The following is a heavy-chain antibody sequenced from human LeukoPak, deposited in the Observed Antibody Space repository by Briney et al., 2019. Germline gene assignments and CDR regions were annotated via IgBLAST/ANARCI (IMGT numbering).Heavy chain of an antibody. CDR2: ISGSGGST. D-gene: IGHD3-10*01. Sequence: GGSLRLSCAASGFTFSSYGMSWVRQAPGKGLEWVSAISGSGGSTYYADSVKGRFTISRDNSKSTLYLQMNSLRAEDTAVYYCASPPLRAVRGVTLAYWGQGTLVTVSS. CDR1: GFTFSSYG. J-gene: IGHJ4*02. V-gene: IGHV3-23*01. CDR3: ASPPLRAVRGVTLAY.